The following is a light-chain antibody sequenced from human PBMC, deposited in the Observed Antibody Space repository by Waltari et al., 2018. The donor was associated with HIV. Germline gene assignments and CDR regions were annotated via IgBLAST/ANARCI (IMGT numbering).Light chain of an antibody. CDR1: SLRKYY. J-gene: IGLJ2*01. CDR3: ACWDRSGDYIL. V-gene: IGLV3-19*01. CDR2: GKN. Sequence: SSELTQDPAVSVALGQTVKIACLGDSLRKYYASWYRLRPGQAPQLLVYGKNSRPSGIPARCTASSSGNRAFLTITGARAEDEADYYCACWDRSGDYILFGGGTSLTGL.